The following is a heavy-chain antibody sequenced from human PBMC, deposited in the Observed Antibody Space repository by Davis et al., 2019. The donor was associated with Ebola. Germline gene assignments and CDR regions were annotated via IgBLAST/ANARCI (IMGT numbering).Heavy chain of an antibody. J-gene: IGHJ4*02. D-gene: IGHD1-1*01. CDR1: GFTFTNYW. Sequence: GESLKIFCKGSGFTFTNYWIGWVRQMPGKGLEWMGIIHPDDSDTRYSPSFQGQVTFSVDKSISTAYVQWNKLKASDTAMYYCARYGTIGTAINGGNADFLVWGQGTLVTVSS. V-gene: IGHV5-51*01. CDR2: IHPDDSDT. CDR3: ARYGTIGTAINGGNADFLV.